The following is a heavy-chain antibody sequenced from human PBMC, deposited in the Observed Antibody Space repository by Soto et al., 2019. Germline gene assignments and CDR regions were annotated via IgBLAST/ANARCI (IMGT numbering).Heavy chain of an antibody. D-gene: IGHD6-13*01. V-gene: IGHV1-69*13. CDR2: IIPIFGTA. CDR3: ARERGSSWFFDY. Sequence: SVKVSCKASGGTFSSYAISWVRQAPGQGLEWMGGIIPIFGTANYAQKFQGRVTITADASTSTAYMELSSLRSEDTAVYYCARERGSSWFFDYWGQGTLVTVSS. J-gene: IGHJ4*02. CDR1: GGTFSSYA.